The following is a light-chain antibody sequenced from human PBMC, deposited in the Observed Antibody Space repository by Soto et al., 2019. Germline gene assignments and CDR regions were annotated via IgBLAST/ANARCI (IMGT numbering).Light chain of an antibody. CDR3: SSYTISSTLWV. V-gene: IGLV2-14*03. CDR2: DVT. Sequence: QSVLTQPASVSGSPGQSITISCTGTSSDIGGYNYVSWYRHHPGKAPKLMIYDVTNRPSGVSNRFSGSKSGNTASLTISGLQAEDEADYYCSSYTISSTLWVFGGGTQLTVL. CDR1: SSDIGGYNY. J-gene: IGLJ3*02.